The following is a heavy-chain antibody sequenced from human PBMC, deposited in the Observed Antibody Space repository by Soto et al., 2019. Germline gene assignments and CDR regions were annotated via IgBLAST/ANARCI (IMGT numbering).Heavy chain of an antibody. CDR3: ASISRVATYYYYGMDV. Sequence: TGGSLRLSCAASGFTVSSNYMSWVRQAPGKGLEWVSVIYSGGSTYYADSVKGRFTISRDNSKNTLYLQMNSLRAEDTAVYYCASISRVATYYYYGMDVWGQGTTVTAP. D-gene: IGHD5-12*01. J-gene: IGHJ6*02. CDR2: IYSGGST. V-gene: IGHV3-53*01. CDR1: GFTVSSNY.